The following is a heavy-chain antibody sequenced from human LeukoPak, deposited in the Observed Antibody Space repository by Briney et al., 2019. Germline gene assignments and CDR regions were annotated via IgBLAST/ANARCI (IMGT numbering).Heavy chain of an antibody. J-gene: IGHJ6*03. CDR1: GFTFSSYG. Sequence: GGSLRLSCAASGFTFSSYGMHWVRQAPGKGLEWVAFIRYDGSNKYYADSVKGRFTISRDNSKNTLYLQMNSLRAEDTAVYYCARGHPLEWLLYAPVSYNYMDVWGKGTTVTVSS. D-gene: IGHD3-3*01. CDR3: ARGHPLEWLLYAPVSYNYMDV. CDR2: IRYDGSNK. V-gene: IGHV3-30*02.